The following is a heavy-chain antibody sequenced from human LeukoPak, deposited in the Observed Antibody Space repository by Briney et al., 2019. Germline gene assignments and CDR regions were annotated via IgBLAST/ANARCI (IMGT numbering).Heavy chain of an antibody. CDR2: IKQDGSEK. CDR3: ARTYFCDSNAYDFVY. D-gene: IGHD3-22*01. V-gene: IGHV3-7*04. Sequence: GGSLRLSCTASGFTFSDFWMSWVRQAPGKGLEWVANIKQDGSEKYYVDSVKGRFTISRDNAKNSLYLQMNSLRAEDTAVYYCARTYFCDSNAYDFVYWGQGTLVTVSS. CDR1: GFTFSDFW. J-gene: IGHJ4*02.